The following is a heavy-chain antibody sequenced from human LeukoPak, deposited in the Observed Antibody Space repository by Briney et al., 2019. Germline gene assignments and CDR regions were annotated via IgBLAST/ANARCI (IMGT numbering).Heavy chain of an antibody. Sequence: SETLSLTCTVSGGSISSYYWSWIRQPPGKRLEWIGHIYYSGSTNYNPSLKSRVTISVDTSKNQFSLKLSSVTAADTAVYCCARVDSSVDAFDIWGQGTMVTVSS. CDR3: ARVDSSVDAFDI. D-gene: IGHD3-22*01. V-gene: IGHV4-59*12. CDR2: IYYSGST. J-gene: IGHJ3*02. CDR1: GGSISSYY.